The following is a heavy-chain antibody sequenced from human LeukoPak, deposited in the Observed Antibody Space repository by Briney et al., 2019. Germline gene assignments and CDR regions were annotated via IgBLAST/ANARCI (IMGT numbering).Heavy chain of an antibody. CDR2: IKQDGSEK. D-gene: IGHD3-10*01. CDR3: ARDGGDGYYGSGSYLGY. Sequence: PGGSLRLSCAASGFTFSSYWMSWVRQAPGKGLEWVANIKQDGSEKYYVDSVKGRFTISRDNAKNSLYLQMNSLRAEDTAVYYCARDGGDGYYGSGSYLGYWGQGTLVTVSS. J-gene: IGHJ4*02. V-gene: IGHV3-7*01. CDR1: GFTFSSYW.